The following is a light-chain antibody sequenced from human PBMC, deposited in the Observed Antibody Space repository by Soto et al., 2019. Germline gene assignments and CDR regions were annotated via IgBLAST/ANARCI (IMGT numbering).Light chain of an antibody. V-gene: IGKV1-5*01. CDR3: QQYNTYST. Sequence: DIQLTQSASTLSAALGDSVTITCRASQNIRNLLAWYQQKPGKAPKPLIYDASTLKTGVPSRFSGSASGSEFNFTITGLQPDDFATYFCQQYNTYSTFGQGTRLEIK. CDR2: DAS. J-gene: IGKJ5*01. CDR1: QNIRNL.